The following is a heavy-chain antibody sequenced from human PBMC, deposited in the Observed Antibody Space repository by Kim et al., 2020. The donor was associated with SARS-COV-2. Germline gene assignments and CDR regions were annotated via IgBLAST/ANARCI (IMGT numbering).Heavy chain of an antibody. D-gene: IGHD6-19*01. Sequence: YIDYADSVKGRFTISRDNAKNSLYLQMNSLRAEDTAVYYCARDWQYSSDPWGQGTLVTVSS. J-gene: IGHJ5*02. CDR3: ARDWQYSSDP. V-gene: IGHV3-21*01. CDR2: YI.